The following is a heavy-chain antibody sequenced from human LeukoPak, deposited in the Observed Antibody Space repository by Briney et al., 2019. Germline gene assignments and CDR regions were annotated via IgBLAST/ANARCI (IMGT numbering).Heavy chain of an antibody. D-gene: IGHD5-24*01. CDR3: ARGEMATDDY. CDR1: GGSISSHY. J-gene: IGHJ4*02. CDR2: IYYSGST. V-gene: IGHV4-59*11. Sequence: HSETLSLTCPVSGGSISSHYWSWIRQPPGKGLEWIGYIYYSGSTNYNPSLKSRVTISVDTSKNQFSLKLSSVTAADTAVYYCARGEMATDDYWGQGTLVTVSS.